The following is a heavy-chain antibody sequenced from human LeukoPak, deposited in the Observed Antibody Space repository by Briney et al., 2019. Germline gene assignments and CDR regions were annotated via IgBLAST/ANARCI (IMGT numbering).Heavy chain of an antibody. CDR1: GGSINSYY. D-gene: IGHD3-22*01. V-gene: IGHV4-4*07. CDR3: TRGSIAYYYMDV. CDR2: IYASGST. Sequence: SETLSLTCTVSGGSINSYYWSWLRQPAERGLEWIGRIYASGSTNYNPSLKSRVTISVDTSKNQFSLKLSSVTAADTAVYYCTRGSIAYYYMDVWGKGTTVTISS. J-gene: IGHJ6*03.